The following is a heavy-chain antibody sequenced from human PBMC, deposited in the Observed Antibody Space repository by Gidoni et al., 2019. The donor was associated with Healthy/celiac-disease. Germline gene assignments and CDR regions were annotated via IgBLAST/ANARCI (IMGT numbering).Heavy chain of an antibody. V-gene: IGHV4-39*01. CDR1: GGPISSSSYY. Sequence: QLQLQESGPGLVKPSETLSLTCTVAGGPISSSSYYWGWIRQPPGKGLEWIGSIYYSGSTYYNPSLKSRFTISVDTSKNQFSLKLGSVTAADTAVYYCARQVVAATLDYFDYWGQGTLVTVSS. CDR2: IYYSGST. CDR3: ARQVVAATLDYFDY. J-gene: IGHJ4*02. D-gene: IGHD2-15*01.